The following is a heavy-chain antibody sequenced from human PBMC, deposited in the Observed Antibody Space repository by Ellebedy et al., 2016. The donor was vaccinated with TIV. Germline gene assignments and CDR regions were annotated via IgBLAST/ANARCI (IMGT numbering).Heavy chain of an antibody. V-gene: IGHV3-30*04. J-gene: IGHJ4*02. CDR2: ISYDGNNR. CDR1: GFPFDSYA. D-gene: IGHD6-19*01. CDR3: VRDKIGGWDGAFDY. Sequence: GGSLRLXXEASGFPFDSYALLWVRQAPCRAPEWVAVISYDGNNRYYADSVKGRFTISRDNSNNTLYLQMDSLAADDTAVYYCVRDKIGGWDGAFDYWGQGTLVTVSS.